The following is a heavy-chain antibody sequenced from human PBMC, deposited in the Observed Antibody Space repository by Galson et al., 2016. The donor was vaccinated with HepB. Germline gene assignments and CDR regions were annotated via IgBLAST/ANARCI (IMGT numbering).Heavy chain of an antibody. D-gene: IGHD2-2*01. V-gene: IGHV3-7*01. Sequence: LRLSCAASGFTFSSCWMSWVRQAPGKGLEWVATIQRDGSEKYYVESVKGRFTISRDNAKSSLWLQMNGLRDEDTAVYYCATLKGDSTFYDYWGQGTLVTVSS. CDR3: ATLKGDSTFYDY. CDR1: GFTFSSCW. CDR2: IQRDGSEK. J-gene: IGHJ4*02.